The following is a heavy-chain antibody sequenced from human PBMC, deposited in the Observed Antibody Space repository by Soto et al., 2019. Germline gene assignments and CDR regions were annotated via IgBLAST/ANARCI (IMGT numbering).Heavy chain of an antibody. V-gene: IGHV3-73*01. CDR1: GFSFSGST. CDR3: TRAEGTFGVSPKGGVYYTYYMDV. D-gene: IGHD2-8*01. CDR2: IRGKINNNAS. Sequence: EVQLVESGGGLVQPGGSLKLSCAASGFSFSGSTIHWVRQASGKGLEWLGRIRGKINNNASSYGASVKGRITMSRDDSKDTAYLPINSLKNEDTAVYYCTRAEGTFGVSPKGGVYYTYYMDVWGKGNMVTVSS. J-gene: IGHJ6*03.